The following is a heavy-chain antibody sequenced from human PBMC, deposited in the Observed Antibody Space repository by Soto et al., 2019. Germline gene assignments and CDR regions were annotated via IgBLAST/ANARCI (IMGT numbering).Heavy chain of an antibody. CDR3: ARGGVITSSSHAFDI. J-gene: IGHJ3*02. CDR1: GGSISSYY. V-gene: IGHV4-59*01. Sequence: LETLSLTCTVSGGSISSYYWSWIRQPPGKGLEWIGYIYYSGSTNYNPSLKSRVTISVDTSKNQFSLKLSSVTAADTAVYYCARGGVITSSSHAFDIWGQGTMVPVSS. CDR2: IYYSGST. D-gene: IGHD3-10*01.